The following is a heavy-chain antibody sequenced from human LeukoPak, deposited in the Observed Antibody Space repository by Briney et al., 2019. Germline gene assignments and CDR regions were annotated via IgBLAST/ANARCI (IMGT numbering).Heavy chain of an antibody. Sequence: SQTLSLTCTVSGDSISSGSYFWNWIRQPAGKGLEWIGRMYTRGSTNYNPSLKSRVTISIDTSKNQFSLKLSSVTAADTAVYYCARDEVVVVPAAIPDYYYYMDVWGKGTTVTVSS. J-gene: IGHJ6*03. CDR1: GDSISSGSYF. D-gene: IGHD2-2*02. V-gene: IGHV4-61*02. CDR2: MYTRGST. CDR3: ARDEVVVVPAAIPDYYYYMDV.